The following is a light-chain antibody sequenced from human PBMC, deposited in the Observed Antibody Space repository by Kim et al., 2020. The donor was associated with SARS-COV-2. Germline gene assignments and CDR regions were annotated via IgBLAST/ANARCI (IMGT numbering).Light chain of an antibody. CDR3: QVWDSSSDHWV. J-gene: IGLJ3*02. CDR2: YDS. V-gene: IGLV3-21*04. Sequence: SYELTQPPSVSVAPGKTARITCGGNNIGSKSVHWYQQKPGQAPVVVIYYDSDRPSAIPERFSGSNSGNTATLTISRVEAGDEADYYCQVWDSSSDHWVFGGGTQLTVL. CDR1: NIGSKS.